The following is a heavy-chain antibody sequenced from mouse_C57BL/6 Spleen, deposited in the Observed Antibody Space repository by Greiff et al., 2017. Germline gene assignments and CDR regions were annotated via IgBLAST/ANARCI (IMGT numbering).Heavy chain of an antibody. CDR1: GYTFTSYW. D-gene: IGHD2-4*01. CDR3: ARQDYDGYFDV. CDR2: IDPSDSET. V-gene: IGHV1-52*01. Sequence: VQLQQSGAELVRPGSSVKLSCKASGYTFTSYWMHWVKQRPIQGLEWIGNIDPSDSETHYNQKFKDKATLTVDKSSSTAYMQLSSLTSEDSAVYYCARQDYDGYFDVWGTGTTVTVSS. J-gene: IGHJ1*03.